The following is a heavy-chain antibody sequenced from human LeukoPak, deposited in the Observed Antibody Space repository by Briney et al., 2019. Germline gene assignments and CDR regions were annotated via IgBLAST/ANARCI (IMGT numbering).Heavy chain of an antibody. J-gene: IGHJ3*02. D-gene: IGHD4-17*01. CDR1: GGSISGYC. V-gene: IGHV4-59*08. CDR3: ARGTVTTSMKAFDI. CDR2: IYYSGSA. Sequence: SETLSLTCTVSGGSISGYCWSWLRQPPGEGLEWIGYIYYSGSANYNPSLRSRVIILVDTSKNQFSLKLSSVTAADTAVYYCARGTVTTSMKAFDIWGQGTMVTVSS.